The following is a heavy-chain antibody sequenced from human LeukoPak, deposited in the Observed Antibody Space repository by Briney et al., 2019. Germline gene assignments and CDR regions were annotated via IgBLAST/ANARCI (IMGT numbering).Heavy chain of an antibody. J-gene: IGHJ5*02. V-gene: IGHV3-74*01. CDR1: GFTFSSYW. D-gene: IGHD6-19*01. Sequence: PGGSLRLSCAASGFTFSSYWMHWVRQVPGKGLVWLSRISSDGSSTDYADSVKGRFTISRDSTKNTLYLQMNSLRVEDTAVYYCARVLAVAGSSILRSWGQGTLVTVSS. CDR3: ARVLAVAGSSILRS. CDR2: ISSDGSST.